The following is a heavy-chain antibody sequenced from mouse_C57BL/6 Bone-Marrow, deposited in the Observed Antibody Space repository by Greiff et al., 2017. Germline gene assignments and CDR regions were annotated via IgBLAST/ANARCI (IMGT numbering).Heavy chain of an antibody. J-gene: IGHJ1*03. CDR2: IYPGDGDP. Sequence: VKVVESGPELVKPGASVKISCKASGYAFSSSWMNWVKQRPGQGLEWIGRIYPGDGDPNYNGKFKGKATLTADKSSSPAYMQLSSLTSEDSAVYCCASPPAPYFDVWGTGTTVTVSS. V-gene: IGHV1-82*01. CDR1: GYAFSSSW. CDR3: ASPPAPYFDV.